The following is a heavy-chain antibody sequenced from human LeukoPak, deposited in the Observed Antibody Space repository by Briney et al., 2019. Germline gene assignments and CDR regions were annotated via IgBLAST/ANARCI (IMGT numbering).Heavy chain of an antibody. Sequence: GGSLRLSCAASGFTFSSYSMNWVRQAPGKGLEWVSSISSSSTYIYYADSVKGRFTISRDNAKNSLYLQMNSLRAEDTVVYYCASSRRGALDYWRQGTLVTVSS. J-gene: IGHJ4*02. CDR2: ISSSSTYI. D-gene: IGHD3-10*01. CDR1: GFTFSSYS. V-gene: IGHV3-21*01. CDR3: ASSRRGALDY.